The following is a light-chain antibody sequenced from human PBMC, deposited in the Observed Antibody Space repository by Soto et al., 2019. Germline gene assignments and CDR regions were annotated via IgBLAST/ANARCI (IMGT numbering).Light chain of an antibody. CDR2: HAS. J-gene: IGKJ3*01. V-gene: IGKV1-9*01. CDR3: QQFYSYPFW. CDR1: QGIANH. Sequence: DIQLTQSPSFLSASVGDRVTITCRASQGIANHVVWYQQKTATAPSLLIYHASTLQSGVPSRFSGSQSGTEVTRTISCLQPEDFASYYGQQFYSYPFWFGAGTKVVVK.